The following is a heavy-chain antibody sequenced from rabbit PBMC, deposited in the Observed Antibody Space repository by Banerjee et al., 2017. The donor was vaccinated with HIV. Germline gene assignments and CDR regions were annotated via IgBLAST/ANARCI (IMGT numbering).Heavy chain of an antibody. J-gene: IGHJ4*01. CDR1: GFDFSLNYY. V-gene: IGHV1S40*01. Sequence: QSLEESGGDLVKPGASLTLTCKASGFDFSLNYYICWVRQAPGKGLELIACIYTSGGTTYYASWAKGRFTSSKTSSTTVTLQMTSLTAADTATYFCARDAGSAGYGDFNLWGPGTLVTVS. CDR3: ARDAGSAGYGDFNL. CDR2: IYTSGGTT. D-gene: IGHD4-2*01.